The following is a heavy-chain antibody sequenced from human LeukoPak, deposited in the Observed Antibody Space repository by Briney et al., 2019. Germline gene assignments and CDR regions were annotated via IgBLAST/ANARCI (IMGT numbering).Heavy chain of an antibody. J-gene: IGHJ3*02. Sequence: SETLSLTCTVSGGSISSSSYYWGWIRQPPGKGLEWIGSIYYSGSTYYNPSLKSRVTISVDTSKNQFSLKLSSVTAADTAVYTCARHLGGSYCNAFDIWGQGTMVTVSS. D-gene: IGHD1-26*01. CDR3: ARHLGGSYCNAFDI. V-gene: IGHV4-39*01. CDR2: IYYSGST. CDR1: GGSISSSSYY.